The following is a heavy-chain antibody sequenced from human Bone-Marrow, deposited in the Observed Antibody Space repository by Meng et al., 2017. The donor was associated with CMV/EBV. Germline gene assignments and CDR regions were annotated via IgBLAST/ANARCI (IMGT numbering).Heavy chain of an antibody. Sequence: GESLKISCAASGFTVSNNYMSWVRQAPGKGLEWVSIIYSGGSTYYADSVKGRFTISRDNSKNTVYPQMNSRRAEDTAVYYCAREAYEYGYYGMDVWGQGTTVTVSS. J-gene: IGHJ6*02. D-gene: IGHD5-12*01. V-gene: IGHV3-53*01. CDR3: AREAYEYGYYGMDV. CDR1: GFTVSNNY. CDR2: IYSGGST.